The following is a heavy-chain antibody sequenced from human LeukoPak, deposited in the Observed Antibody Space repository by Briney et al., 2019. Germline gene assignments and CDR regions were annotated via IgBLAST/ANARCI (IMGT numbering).Heavy chain of an antibody. D-gene: IGHD3-16*01. J-gene: IGHJ4*02. CDR2: INPSGGST. CDR1: GYTFTSYY. CDR3: ATGGLNELFDY. V-gene: IGHV1-46*01. Sequence: TSVKVSCKASGYTFTSYYMHWVRQAPGQGLEWMGIINPSGGSTSYAQKFQGRVTMTRDMSTSTVYMELSSLRSEDTAVYYCATGGLNELFDYWGQGTLVTVSS.